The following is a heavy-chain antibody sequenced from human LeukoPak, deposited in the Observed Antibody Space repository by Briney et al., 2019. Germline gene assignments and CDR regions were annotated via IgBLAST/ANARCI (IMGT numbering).Heavy chain of an antibody. CDR3: AKVVKADPYNWFDP. J-gene: IGHJ5*02. CDR2: ISYDGSNK. CDR1: GFTFSSYG. V-gene: IGHV3-30*18. D-gene: IGHD3-22*01. Sequence: PGRSLRLPCAASGFTFSSYGMHWVRQAPGKGLEWVAVISYDGSNKYYADSVKGRFTISRDNSKNTLYLQMNSLRAEDTAVYYCAKVVKADPYNWFDPWGQGTLVTVSS.